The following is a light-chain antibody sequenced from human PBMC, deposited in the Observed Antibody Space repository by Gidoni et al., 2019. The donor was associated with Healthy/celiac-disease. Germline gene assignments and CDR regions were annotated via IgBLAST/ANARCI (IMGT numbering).Light chain of an antibody. CDR3: QQYYSTPLFT. V-gene: IGKV4-1*01. Sequence: DIVITQSPHSLAVSLAERAPINCKSSQSVLYSSNNKNYLAWYQQKPGQPPKLLIYWASTRESGVPDRFSGSGSGTDFTLTISSLQAEDVAVYYCQQYYSTPLFTFGPGTKVDIK. CDR1: QSVLYSSNNKNY. CDR2: WAS. J-gene: IGKJ3*01.